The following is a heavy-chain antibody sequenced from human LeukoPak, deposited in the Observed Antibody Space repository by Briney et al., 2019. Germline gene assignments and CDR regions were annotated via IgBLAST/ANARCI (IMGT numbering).Heavy chain of an antibody. CDR2: IYYSGST. CDR3: TRGSIAYYYMDV. V-gene: IGHV4-59*01. D-gene: IGHD3-22*01. J-gene: IGHJ6*03. CDR1: GGSLSSYY. Sequence: SETLSLTCTVSGGSLSSYYWSWIRQPPGKGLEWIGNIYYSGSTNYNPSLKSRVTTSVDTSKNQFSLKLSSVTAADTAVYYCTRGSIAYYYMDVWGKGTTVTISS.